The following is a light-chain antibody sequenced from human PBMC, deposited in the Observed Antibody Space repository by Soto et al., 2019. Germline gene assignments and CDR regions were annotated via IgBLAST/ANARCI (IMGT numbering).Light chain of an antibody. V-gene: IGLV2-14*01. CDR1: SSDIGGYNY. J-gene: IGLJ1*01. CDR3: SSYTPTRSYV. Sequence: QSAPTQPASVSGSPGQSITISCTGTSSDIGGYNYVSWYQQHPGKAPKLMIYEVSNRPSGVSNRFSGSKSGNTASLTISGLQAEDEADYYCSSYTPTRSYVFGTGTKLPS. CDR2: EVS.